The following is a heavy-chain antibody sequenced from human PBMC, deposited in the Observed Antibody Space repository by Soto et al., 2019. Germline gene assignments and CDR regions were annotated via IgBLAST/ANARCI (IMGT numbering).Heavy chain of an antibody. Sequence: QVQLVESGGGVVQPGRSLRLSCTASGFTFSSYGMHWVRQAPGKGLEWVAVIWYDGSNKYYADSVKGRFTISRDNSKDTRYLQMNSLRAEDTAVYYCARVRCSGGSCYSPWYDYWGQGTLVTVSS. CDR2: IWYDGSNK. D-gene: IGHD2-15*01. V-gene: IGHV3-33*01. CDR3: ARVRCSGGSCYSPWYDY. J-gene: IGHJ4*02. CDR1: GFTFSSYG.